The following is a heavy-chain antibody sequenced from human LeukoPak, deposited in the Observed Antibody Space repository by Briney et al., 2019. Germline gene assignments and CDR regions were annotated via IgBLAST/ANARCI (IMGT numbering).Heavy chain of an antibody. V-gene: IGHV6-1*01. J-gene: IGHJ3*02. CDR1: GDSVSSNSAA. D-gene: IGHD3-22*01. Sequence: SQTLSLTCAISGDSVSSNSAAWNWIRQSPSRGLEWLGRTYYRSKWYNDYAVSVKSRITINPDTSKNQFSLQLNSVPPEDTAVYYCARQGDSSGYYYVSAFDIWGQGTMVTVSS. CDR3: ARQGDSSGYYYVSAFDI. CDR2: TYYRSKWYN.